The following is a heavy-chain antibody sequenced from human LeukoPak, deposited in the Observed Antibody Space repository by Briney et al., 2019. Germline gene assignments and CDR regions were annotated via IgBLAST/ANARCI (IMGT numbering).Heavy chain of an antibody. CDR2: INHSGST. D-gene: IGHD3-10*01. CDR1: GGSFSGYY. V-gene: IGHV4-34*01. J-gene: IGHJ6*03. Sequence: SETLSLTCAVYGGSFSGYYWSWIRQPPGKGLEWIGEINHSGSTNYNPSLKSRVTISVDTSKNQFSLKLSSVTAADTAVYYCARRRITMVRGVISDYYYYYMDVWGKGTTVTISS. CDR3: ARRRITMVRGVISDYYYYYMDV.